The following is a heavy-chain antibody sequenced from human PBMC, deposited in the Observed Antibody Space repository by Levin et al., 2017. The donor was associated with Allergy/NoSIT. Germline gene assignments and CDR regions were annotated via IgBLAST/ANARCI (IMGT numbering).Heavy chain of an antibody. D-gene: IGHD5-18*01. CDR1: GYTFTNYY. J-gene: IGHJ3*02. V-gene: IGHV1-46*01. Sequence: ASVKVSCKASGYTFTNYYMFWVRQAPGQGLEWMGKINPDSGTTSYTQKFQGRVTMTRDTSTSTFYMELNSLRSDDTAVFYCARRGSYDAFDIWGQGTMVTVSS. CDR3: ARRGSYDAFDI. CDR2: INPDSGTT.